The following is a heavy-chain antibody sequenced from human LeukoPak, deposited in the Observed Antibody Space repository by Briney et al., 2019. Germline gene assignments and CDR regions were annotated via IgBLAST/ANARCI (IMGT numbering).Heavy chain of an antibody. CDR2: INHSGST. V-gene: IGHV4-34*01. D-gene: IGHD2-15*01. J-gene: IGHJ3*02. CDR3: AREPYCSGGSCLDLRMDAFDI. CDR1: GGSFSGYY. Sequence: PSETLSLTCAVYGGSFSGYYWSWIRQPPGKGLEWIGEINHSGSTNYNPSLKSRVTISVDTSKNQFSLKLSSVTAADTAVYYCAREPYCSGGSCLDLRMDAFDIWGQGTMVTVSS.